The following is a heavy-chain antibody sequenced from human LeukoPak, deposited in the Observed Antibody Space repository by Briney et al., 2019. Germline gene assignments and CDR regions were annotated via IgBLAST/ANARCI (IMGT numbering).Heavy chain of an antibody. J-gene: IGHJ4*02. CDR1: GGSISSSSYY. V-gene: IGHV4-39*07. Sequence: SETLSLTCTVSGGSISSSSYYWGWTRQPPGKGLEWIGSIYYSGSTYYNPSLKSRVTISVDTSKNQFSLKLTSLTAADTAVYYCARAPEPTTNGFDYWGQGILVTVSS. CDR2: IYYSGST. D-gene: IGHD1-14*01. CDR3: ARAPEPTTNGFDY.